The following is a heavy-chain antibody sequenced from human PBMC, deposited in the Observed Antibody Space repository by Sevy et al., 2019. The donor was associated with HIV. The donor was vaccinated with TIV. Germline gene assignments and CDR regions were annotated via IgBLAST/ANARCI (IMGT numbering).Heavy chain of an antibody. V-gene: IGHV3-30-3*01. J-gene: IGHJ4*02. CDR1: GFTFSSYA. D-gene: IGHD3-3*01. Sequence: GGSLRLSCAASGFTFSSYAMHWVRQAPGKGLHLMAVISYDGSNEYYTDSVKGRFTISRDNSKNTLYLQMNSLRAEDTAVYYCARSLYDFWSGQDYWGQGTLVTVSS. CDR2: ISYDGSNE. CDR3: ARSLYDFWSGQDY.